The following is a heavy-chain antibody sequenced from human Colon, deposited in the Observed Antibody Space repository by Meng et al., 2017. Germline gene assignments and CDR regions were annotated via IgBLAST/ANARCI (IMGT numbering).Heavy chain of an antibody. J-gene: IGHJ4*02. CDR1: GLTVSNNY. V-gene: IGHV3-15*01. CDR2: IKSKTDGGTA. Sequence: EGQLVETGGGLIQPGGSLRLSCAASGLTVSNNYLSWVRQAPGKGLEWVGRIKSKTDGGTADYAAPVKGRFTISRDDSKNTLYLQMNSLKTEDTALYYCVIHSSSWIQLHYWGQGTLVTVSS. D-gene: IGHD6-13*01. CDR3: VIHSSSWIQLHY.